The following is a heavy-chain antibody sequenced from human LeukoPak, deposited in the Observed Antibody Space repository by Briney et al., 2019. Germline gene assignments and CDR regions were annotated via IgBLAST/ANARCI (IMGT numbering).Heavy chain of an antibody. Sequence: SETLSLTCTVSGGSISSYYWSWIRQPPGKGLEWIGSIYYSGSTYYNPSLKSRVTISVDTSKNQFSLKLSSVTAADTAMYYCARHTHYGSRGSNWFDPWGQGTLVTVSS. D-gene: IGHD3-10*01. CDR2: IYYSGST. V-gene: IGHV4-59*05. CDR1: GGSISSYY. CDR3: ARHTHYGSRGSNWFDP. J-gene: IGHJ5*02.